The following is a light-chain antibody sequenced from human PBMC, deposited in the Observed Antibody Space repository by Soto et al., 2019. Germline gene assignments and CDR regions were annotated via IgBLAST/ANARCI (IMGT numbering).Light chain of an antibody. CDR1: QGISNW. CDR2: AAS. J-gene: IGKJ4*01. CDR3: QQSGSSPLT. Sequence: IQMTQSPSAVSASVGDRVTITCRASQGISNWLAWYQQKPGKAPKLLIYAASTLQTGVPDRFSGSGSATDFTLTISRLEPEDFAVYFCQQSGSSPLTFGGGTKVDIK. V-gene: IGKV1-12*01.